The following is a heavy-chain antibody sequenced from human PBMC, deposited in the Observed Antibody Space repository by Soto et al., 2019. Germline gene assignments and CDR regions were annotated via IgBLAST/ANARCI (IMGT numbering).Heavy chain of an antibody. CDR3: AKDGVVAATRD. D-gene: IGHD2-15*01. CDR2: ISYDGSNK. CDR1: GFTFSSYG. J-gene: IGHJ4*02. V-gene: IGHV3-30*18. Sequence: QVQLVESGGGVVQPGRSLRLSCAASGFTFSSYGMHWVRQAPGKGLEWVAVISYDGSNKYYADSVKGRFTISRDNSKNTLYLQMNSLRAEDTAVYYWAKDGVVAATRDWGQGTLVTVSS.